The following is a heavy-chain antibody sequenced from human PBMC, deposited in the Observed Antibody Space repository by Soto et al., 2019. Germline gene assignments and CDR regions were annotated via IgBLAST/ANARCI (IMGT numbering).Heavy chain of an antibody. CDR3: AKDQYLSTVY. Sequence: GGSLRLSCAASGFTFSSYAMSWVRQAPGKGLEWVSAISGSGGSTYYAESVQGRFTISRDNSKNTLYLQMNSLRPDDTAVYYCAKDQYLSTVYWGQGTLVTVS. CDR1: GFTFSSYA. V-gene: IGHV3-23*01. D-gene: IGHD4-4*01. J-gene: IGHJ4*02. CDR2: ISGSGGST.